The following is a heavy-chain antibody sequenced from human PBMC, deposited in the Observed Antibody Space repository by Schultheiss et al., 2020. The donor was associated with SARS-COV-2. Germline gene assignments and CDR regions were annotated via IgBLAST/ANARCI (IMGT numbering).Heavy chain of an antibody. Sequence: GGSLRLSCTASGFTLGDYAVSWVRQAPGKGLEWVGFIRSKAYGGTTEYAASVKGRFTISRDDSKSIAYLQMNSLKTEDTAVYYCARELDTAMALWGQGTLVTVSS. CDR1: GFTLGDYA. V-gene: IGHV3-49*04. CDR2: IRSKAYGGTT. CDR3: ARELDTAMAL. D-gene: IGHD5-18*01. J-gene: IGHJ4*02.